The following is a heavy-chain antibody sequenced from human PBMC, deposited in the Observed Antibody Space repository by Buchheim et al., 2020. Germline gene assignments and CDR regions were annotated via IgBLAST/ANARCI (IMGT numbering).Heavy chain of an antibody. V-gene: IGHV3-48*01. Sequence: EVQLVESGGGLVQPGGSLRLSCAASGFTFSSYSMNWVRQAPGKGLEWVSYISGGSSTIYYADSVKGRFTISRDNAKNSLYLQMNSLRAEDTAVYYCARVQYYYDSSGYYPDYWGQGT. D-gene: IGHD3-22*01. CDR2: ISGGSSTI. CDR3: ARVQYYYDSSGYYPDY. J-gene: IGHJ4*02. CDR1: GFTFSSYS.